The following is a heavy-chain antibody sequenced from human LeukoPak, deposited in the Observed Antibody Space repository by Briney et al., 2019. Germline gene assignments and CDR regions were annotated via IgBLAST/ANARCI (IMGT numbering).Heavy chain of an antibody. CDR2: ISYDGSNK. V-gene: IGHV3-30*18. J-gene: IGHJ4*02. CDR1: GFTFSSYG. D-gene: IGHD2-15*01. CDR3: AKELVEARDY. Sequence: GGSLRLSCAASGFTFSSYGMHWVRQAPGKGLEWVAVISYDGSNKYYADSVKGRFTISRDNSKNTLYLQMNSLRAEDTAVYYCAKELVEARDYWGQGTLVTVSS.